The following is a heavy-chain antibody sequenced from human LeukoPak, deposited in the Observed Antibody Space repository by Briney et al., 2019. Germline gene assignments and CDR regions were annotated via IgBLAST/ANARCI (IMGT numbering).Heavy chain of an antibody. D-gene: IGHD5-12*01. Sequence: SGGSLRLSCAASGFTFSSYAMSWVRQAPGKGLEWVSAISGSGGSTYYADSVKGRFTISRDNSKNTLYLQMNSLRAVDTAVYYCARASGYDVFDYWGQGTLVTVSS. CDR3: ARASGYDVFDY. CDR2: ISGSGGST. J-gene: IGHJ4*02. CDR1: GFTFSSYA. V-gene: IGHV3-23*01.